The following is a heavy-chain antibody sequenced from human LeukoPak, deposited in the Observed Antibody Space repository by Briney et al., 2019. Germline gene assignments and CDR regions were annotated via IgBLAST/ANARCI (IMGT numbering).Heavy chain of an antibody. CDR2: ISSSGSI. CDR3: AGYDHTNYLAY. CDR1: GGSIGYNY. V-gene: IGHV4-59*13. D-gene: IGHD1-14*01. Sequence: PSETLSLTCTVSGGSIGYNYWNWIRQSPERGLEWIGYISSSGSIEYTPSLRGRVSMSLDTSKNHLYLKLRSVRAADTATYYCAGYDHTNYLAYWGQGLLVTVSS. J-gene: IGHJ4*02.